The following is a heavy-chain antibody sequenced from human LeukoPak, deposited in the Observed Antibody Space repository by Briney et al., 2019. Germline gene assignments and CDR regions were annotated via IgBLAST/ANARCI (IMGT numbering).Heavy chain of an antibody. V-gene: IGHV3-23*01. CDR3: AKEPRSGSYSGGVSWFDP. CDR1: GFTFSSYA. J-gene: IGHJ5*02. CDR2: ISGNGYST. D-gene: IGHD1-26*01. Sequence: GGSLRLSCAASGFTFSSYAMSWVRQAPGKGLEWVSGISGNGYSTYDADSVKGRFTISRDNSKNTLYLQINSLRAEDTAVYYCAKEPRSGSYSGGVSWFDPWGQGTLVTVSS.